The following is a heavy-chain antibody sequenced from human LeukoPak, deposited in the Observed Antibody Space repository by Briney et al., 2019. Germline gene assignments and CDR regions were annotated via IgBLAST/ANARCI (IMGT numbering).Heavy chain of an antibody. V-gene: IGHV1-8*02. Sequence: ASVKVSCKASGYTFTSYGISWVRQATGQGLEWMGWMNPNSGDTGYAQKFQGRVTLTRNTSINTAYMELSSLRSEDTAVYYCAREAYSSSSGPRGNWFDPWGQGTLVTVSS. CDR2: MNPNSGDT. J-gene: IGHJ5*02. D-gene: IGHD6-6*01. CDR3: AREAYSSSSGPRGNWFDP. CDR1: GYTFTSYG.